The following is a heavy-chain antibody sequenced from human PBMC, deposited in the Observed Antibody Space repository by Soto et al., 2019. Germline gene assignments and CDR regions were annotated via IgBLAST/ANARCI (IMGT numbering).Heavy chain of an antibody. V-gene: IGHV4-59*08. CDR1: CHSINHYY. J-gene: IGHJ4*02. D-gene: IGHD1-26*01. CDR3: ARLGGSYAVPHFDY. Sequence: SATLSLTCTISCHSINHYYWTWIQQPPGKGLEWMGYIYYSGTTTNYNPSLKSRVTLSVDTPKNQFSLKLSSVTAADTAVYYCARLGGSYAVPHFDYWGQGTLVTVS. CDR2: IYYSGTT.